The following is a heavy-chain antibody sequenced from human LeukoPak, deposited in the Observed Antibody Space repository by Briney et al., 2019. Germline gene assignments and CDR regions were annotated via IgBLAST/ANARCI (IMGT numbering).Heavy chain of an antibody. Sequence: GGSLRLSCAASGFTFTSYWMSWVRQAPGKGLEWVANIKQDGSEKYYVDSVKGRFTISRDNAKNSLFLQMNSLRAEDTAVYYCARENSGYEGGFDYWGQGTLVTVSS. J-gene: IGHJ4*02. CDR1: GFTFTSYW. CDR2: IKQDGSEK. D-gene: IGHD5-12*01. CDR3: ARENSGYEGGFDY. V-gene: IGHV3-7*01.